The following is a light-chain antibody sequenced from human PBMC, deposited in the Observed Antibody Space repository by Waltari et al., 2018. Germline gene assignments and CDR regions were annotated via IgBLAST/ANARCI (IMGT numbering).Light chain of an antibody. J-gene: IGLJ2*01. V-gene: IGLV2-23*02. CDR1: SSHVGSYNL. Sequence: QSALTQPASVSGSPGQSITISCPGTSSHVGSYNLVSWYQQHPGKAPKLMIYEVSKRPSGVSNRFSGSKSGNTASLTISGLQAEDEADYYCCSYAGSSTHVVFGGGTKLTVL. CDR2: EVS. CDR3: CSYAGSSTHVV.